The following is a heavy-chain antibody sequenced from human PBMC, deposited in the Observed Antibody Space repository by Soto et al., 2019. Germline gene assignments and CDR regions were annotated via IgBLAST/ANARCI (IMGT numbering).Heavy chain of an antibody. Sequence: WASVKVSCKASGGTFSSYAISWVRQAPGQGLEWMGGIIPIFGTANYAQKFQGRVTITADESTSTAYMELSSLRSEDTAVYYCARDPSIAARHFYYGMDVWGQGTTVTVSS. D-gene: IGHD6-6*01. V-gene: IGHV1-69*13. CDR2: IIPIFGTA. CDR1: GGTFSSYA. CDR3: ARDPSIAARHFYYGMDV. J-gene: IGHJ6*02.